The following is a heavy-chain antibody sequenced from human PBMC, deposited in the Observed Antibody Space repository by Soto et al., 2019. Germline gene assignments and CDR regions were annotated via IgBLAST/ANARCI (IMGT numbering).Heavy chain of an antibody. CDR1: GFTFSSYA. D-gene: IGHD3-16*01. CDR2: ISYDGSNK. CDR3: ARAYEGDYFDY. J-gene: IGHJ4*02. Sequence: QVQLVESGGGVVQPGRSLRLSCAASGFTFSSYAMHWVRHALGKGLEWVAVISYDGSNKYYADSVKGRFTISRDNSKNTLYLQMNSLRAEDTAVYYCARAYEGDYFDYWGQGTLVTVSS. V-gene: IGHV3-30-3*01.